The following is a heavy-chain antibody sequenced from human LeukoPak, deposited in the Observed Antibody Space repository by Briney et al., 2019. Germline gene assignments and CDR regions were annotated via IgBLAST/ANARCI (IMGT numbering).Heavy chain of an antibody. J-gene: IGHJ4*02. V-gene: IGHV4-34*01. CDR2: INHSGST. CDR3: ARSLWLLGGPFGY. D-gene: IGHD5-18*01. CDR1: GGSFSGYY. Sequence: SETLSLTCAVYGGSFSGYYWSWIRQPPGKGLEWIGEINHSGSTDYNPSLKSRVTISVDTSKNQFSLKLSSVTAADTAVYYCARSLWLLGGPFGYLGQGTLVTVSS.